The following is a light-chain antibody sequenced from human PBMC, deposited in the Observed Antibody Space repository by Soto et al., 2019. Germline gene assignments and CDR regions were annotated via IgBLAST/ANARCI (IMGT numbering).Light chain of an antibody. J-gene: IGKJ1*01. CDR3: QRYGSSPWT. CDR2: GAS. CDR1: QSVSSN. V-gene: IGKV3-20*01. Sequence: EIVITQSPATLSVSPGERATLSCRASQSVSSNLAWYQQKPGQAPRLLIYGASSRATGIPGRFSGSGSGTDFTLTISRLEPEDFAVYYCQRYGSSPWTFGQGTKVDIK.